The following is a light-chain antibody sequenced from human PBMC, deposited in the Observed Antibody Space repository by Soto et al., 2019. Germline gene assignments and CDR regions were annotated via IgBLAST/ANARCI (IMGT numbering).Light chain of an antibody. Sequence: DIQMTQSPSSLSASVGDRGTITCRASQTISSYLNWYQQKPGKAPKLLIYAASSLQCGVPSRFSGRGSGKDFTFTISSLQPDDSGTYYCQQFYDLPITFGQGTRLEIK. CDR1: QTISSY. V-gene: IGKV1-33*01. CDR2: AAS. J-gene: IGKJ5*01. CDR3: QQFYDLPIT.